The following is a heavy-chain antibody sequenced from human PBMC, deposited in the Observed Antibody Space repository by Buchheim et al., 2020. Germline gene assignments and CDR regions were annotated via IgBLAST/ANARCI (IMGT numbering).Heavy chain of an antibody. CDR3: ARFGGDP. CDR1: GGPISSSNW. CDR2: IYYRWWT. Sequence: QVQLQESGPGLVKPSGTLSLTCAVSGGPISSSNWWSWVRQPPGKGLEWIGEIYYRWWTNYNPSLKSRVTIPEEKSKNQLSPKLSSVTAADTAVYYCARFGGDPWGQGTL. D-gene: IGHD4-23*01. V-gene: IGHV4-4*02. J-gene: IGHJ5*02.